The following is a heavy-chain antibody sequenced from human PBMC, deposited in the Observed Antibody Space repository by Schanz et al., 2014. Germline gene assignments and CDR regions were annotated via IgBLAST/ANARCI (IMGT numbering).Heavy chain of an antibody. CDR2: IGVDGTTT. D-gene: IGHD2-8*02. V-gene: IGHV3-23*01. J-gene: IGHJ4*02. CDR1: GFAFSSYG. Sequence: EVQLLESGGGLVQPGGSLRLSCLASGFAFSSYGMNWLRQAPGKGLEWVSVIGVDGTTTYYADSVKGRFTISRDNAKNSLYLQMNGLRAEDTAVYYCAKTLFPGGTQTFGNWGRGTLXTVSS. CDR3: AKTLFPGGTQTFGN.